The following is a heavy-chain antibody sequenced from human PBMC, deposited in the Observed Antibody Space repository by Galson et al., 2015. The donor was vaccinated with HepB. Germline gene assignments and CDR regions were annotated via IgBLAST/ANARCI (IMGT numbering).Heavy chain of an antibody. V-gene: IGHV3-30*03. Sequence: SLRLSCAASGFTFSSYGMHWVRQAPGKGLEWVAVISYDGSNKYYADSVKGRFTISRDNSKNTLYLQMNSLRAEDTAVYYCVTPIAAAGTNYYYGMDVWGQGTTVTVSS. D-gene: IGHD6-13*01. CDR3: VTPIAAAGTNYYYGMDV. CDR2: ISYDGSNK. J-gene: IGHJ6*02. CDR1: GFTFSSYG.